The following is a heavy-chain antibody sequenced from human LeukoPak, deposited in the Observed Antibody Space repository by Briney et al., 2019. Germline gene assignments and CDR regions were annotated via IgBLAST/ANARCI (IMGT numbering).Heavy chain of an antibody. Sequence: PGGSLRLSCAASGFTFSSYAMHWVRQAPGKGLEYVSAISSNGGSTYYANSVKGRFTISRDNSKNTLYLQMGSLRAEDMAVYYCARAGYYDSSGVTDAFDIWGQGTMVTVSS. D-gene: IGHD3-22*01. CDR1: GFTFSSYA. V-gene: IGHV3-64*01. CDR3: ARAGYYDSSGVTDAFDI. J-gene: IGHJ3*02. CDR2: ISSNGGST.